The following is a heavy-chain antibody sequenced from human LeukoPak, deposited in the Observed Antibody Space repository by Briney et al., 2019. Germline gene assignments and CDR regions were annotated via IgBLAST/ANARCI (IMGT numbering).Heavy chain of an antibody. CDR1: GYSFTSHN. J-gene: IGHJ5*02. V-gene: IGHV1-46*01. CDR3: VRNNSVGDIAWWFDP. Sequence: ASVKVSCKASGYSFTSHNMHWVRQAPGQGLEWMGLINPSGSSTLYAQKFQGRVTMTRDMSKTTDYMELSSLRSEDTAVYYCVRNNSVGDIAWWFDPWGQGNLVTVS. D-gene: IGHD3-16*02. CDR2: INPSGSST.